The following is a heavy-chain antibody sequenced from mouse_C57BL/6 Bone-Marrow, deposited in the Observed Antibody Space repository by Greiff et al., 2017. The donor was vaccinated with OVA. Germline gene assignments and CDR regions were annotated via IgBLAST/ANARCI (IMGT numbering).Heavy chain of an antibody. D-gene: IGHD2-4*01. Sequence: VQLQQSGPGLVQPSQSLSITCTVSGFSLTSYGVHWVRQSPGKGLEWLGVIWRGGSTDYNAAFMSRLSITKDNSKSQVFFKMNSLQADDTAIYYCAKILYDYDDAMDYRGQGTSVTVSS. V-gene: IGHV2-5*01. CDR2: IWRGGST. J-gene: IGHJ4*01. CDR3: AKILYDYDDAMDY. CDR1: GFSLTSYG.